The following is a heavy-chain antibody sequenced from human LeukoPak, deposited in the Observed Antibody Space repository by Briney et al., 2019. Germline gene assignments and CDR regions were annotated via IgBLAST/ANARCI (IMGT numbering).Heavy chain of an antibody. CDR1: GFTFNSFG. D-gene: IGHD1-26*01. Sequence: GGSLRLSCAASGFTFNSFGMHWVRQAPGKGLEWVAVISYDGSNKYFADSVKGRFTISRDNSKNTLYLQMNSLRAEDTAVYYCARETTTLDYWGQGTLVTVSS. CDR3: ARETTTLDY. V-gene: IGHV3-30*03. J-gene: IGHJ4*02. CDR2: ISYDGSNK.